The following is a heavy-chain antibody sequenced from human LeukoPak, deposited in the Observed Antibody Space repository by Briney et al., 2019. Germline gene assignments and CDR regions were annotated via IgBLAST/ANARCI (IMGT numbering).Heavy chain of an antibody. CDR3: AKTTTGYSSGRYPAWPIDY. D-gene: IGHD2-15*01. CDR2: ISSSGSTM. Sequence: GGSLRLSCAASGFAFSDYYMSWIRQAPGKGLEWVSYISSSGSTMYYADSVKGRFTISRDNAKNSLYLQMNSLRAEDTAIYYCAKTTTGYSSGRYPAWPIDYWGQGTLVTVSS. V-gene: IGHV3-11*01. CDR1: GFAFSDYY. J-gene: IGHJ4*02.